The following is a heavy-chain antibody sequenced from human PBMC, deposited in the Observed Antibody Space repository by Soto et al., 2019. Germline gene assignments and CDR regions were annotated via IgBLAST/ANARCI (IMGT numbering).Heavy chain of an antibody. CDR3: AREVGGAGRE. CDR1: GYTFTSYD. D-gene: IGHD3-10*01. CDR2: MNPNSGNT. J-gene: IGHJ1*01. V-gene: IGHV1-8*01. Sequence: QVQLVQSGAEVKKPGASVKVSCKASGYTFTSYDINWVRQATGQGLEWMGWMNPNSGNTGYAQKFQGRVTMTRNTARSTACRELSSVRSGDAGVYYCAREVGGAGREWGQGAVVTVGS.